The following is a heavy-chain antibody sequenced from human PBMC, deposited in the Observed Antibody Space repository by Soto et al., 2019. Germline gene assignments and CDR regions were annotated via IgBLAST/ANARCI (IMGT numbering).Heavy chain of an antibody. D-gene: IGHD2-15*01. CDR1: GGTFSSYA. CDR2: IIPIFGTA. V-gene: IGHV1-69*13. Sequence: GASVKVSCKASGGTFSSYAISWVRQAPGQGLEWMGGIIPIFGTANYAQKFQGRVTITADESTSTAYMELSSLRSEDTAVYYCARGSSDIVVVVAAPYHYYYGMDVWGQGTTVTVSS. CDR3: ARGSSDIVVVVAAPYHYYYGMDV. J-gene: IGHJ6*02.